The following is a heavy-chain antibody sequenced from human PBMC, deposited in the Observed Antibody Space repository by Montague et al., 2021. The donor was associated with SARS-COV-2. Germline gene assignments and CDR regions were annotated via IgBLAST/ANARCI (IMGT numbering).Heavy chain of an antibody. CDR1: GGSFSGYC. D-gene: IGHD1-14*01. CDR2: INHSGST. J-gene: IGHJ6*02. CDR3: ARSKPVSSFYYYYGMDV. V-gene: IGHV4-34*01. Sequence: SETLSLTCAVYGGSFSGYCWSWIRQPPGKGLEWIGEINHSGSTNYNPSLKSRVTISVDTSKNQFSLKLSSVTAADTAVYYCARSKPVSSFYYYYGMDVWGQGPRSPSP.